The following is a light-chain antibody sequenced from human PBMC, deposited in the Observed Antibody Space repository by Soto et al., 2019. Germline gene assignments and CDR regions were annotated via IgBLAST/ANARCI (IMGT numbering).Light chain of an antibody. CDR1: SSDVGSYNL. J-gene: IGLJ1*01. Sequence: QSALTQPASVSGSPGQSITISCTGTSSDVGSYNLVSWYQQHPGKAPKLMIYEVSKRPSGVSNRFSGSKSGNTASPTISGLQAEDEADYYCCSYAGSRRVFGTGTKLTVL. CDR2: EVS. CDR3: CSYAGSRRV. V-gene: IGLV2-23*02.